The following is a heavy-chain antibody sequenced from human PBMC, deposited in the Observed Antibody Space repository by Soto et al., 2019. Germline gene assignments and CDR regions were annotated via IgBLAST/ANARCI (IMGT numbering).Heavy chain of an antibody. V-gene: IGHV2-5*02. J-gene: IGHJ5*02. D-gene: IGHD3-10*01. CDR3: ARALGSWGSYCFDP. CDR2: IYWDDDK. Sequence: QITLKESGTTLVRPTQTLTLTCTVSGFSLDTWGVGVGWIRQSPGKAPEWLALIYWDDDKRYSPSLKNRLTITQHTSKNLVVLTLTNMDPVDTVTYYCARALGSWGSYCFDPWGKGTLVTVSS. CDR1: GFSLDTWGVG.